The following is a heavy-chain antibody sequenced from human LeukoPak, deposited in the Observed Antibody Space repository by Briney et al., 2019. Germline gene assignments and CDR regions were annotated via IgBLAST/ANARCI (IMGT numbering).Heavy chain of an antibody. V-gene: IGHV3-7*01. CDR1: GFTFSDYY. CDR2: IKQDGSEK. Sequence: GGSLRLSCAASGFTFSDYYMSWIRQAPGKGLEWVANIKQDGSEKYYVDSVKGRFTISRDNAKNSLYLQMNSLRAEDTAMYYCARDSAGNDYWGQGTLVTVSS. CDR3: ARDSAGNDY. D-gene: IGHD6-13*01. J-gene: IGHJ4*02.